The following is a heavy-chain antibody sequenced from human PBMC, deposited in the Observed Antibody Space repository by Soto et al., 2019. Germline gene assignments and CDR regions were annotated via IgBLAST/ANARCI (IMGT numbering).Heavy chain of an antibody. CDR3: ARQGLWFGELLAGMDV. V-gene: IGHV5-10-1*01. CDR2: IDPSDSYT. D-gene: IGHD3-10*01. Sequence: GESLKLSCNGSGYSFTSYWISWVRQMPGKGLEWMGRIDPSDSYTNYSPSFQGHVTISADKSISTAYLQWGSLKASDTAMYYCARQGLWFGELLAGMDVWGQGTTVTVSS. CDR1: GYSFTSYW. J-gene: IGHJ6*02.